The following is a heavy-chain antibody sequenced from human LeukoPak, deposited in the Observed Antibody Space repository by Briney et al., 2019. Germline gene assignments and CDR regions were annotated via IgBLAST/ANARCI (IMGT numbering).Heavy chain of an antibody. CDR3: ARGRMTTVVHFDY. J-gene: IGHJ4*02. V-gene: IGHV4-34*01. Sequence: SETLSLTCAVSGGSFSGYYWSWVRQPPGKGLEWMGEINHSGSTNYNTSLESRVTISLDTYKKQFSFKLSCVTAADSAVYYCARGRMTTVVHFDYWGQGTLVTVSS. CDR2: INHSGST. CDR1: GGSFSGYY. D-gene: IGHD4-23*01.